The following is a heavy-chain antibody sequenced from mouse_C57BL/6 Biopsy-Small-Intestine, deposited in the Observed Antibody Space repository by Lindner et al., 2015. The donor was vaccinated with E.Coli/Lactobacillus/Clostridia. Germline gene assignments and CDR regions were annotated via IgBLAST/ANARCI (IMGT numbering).Heavy chain of an antibody. CDR1: GFNIKDDY. V-gene: IGHV1-82*01. J-gene: IGHJ2*01. D-gene: IGHD2-4*01. Sequence: VQLQESGAELVRPGASVKLSCTASGFNIKDDYMHWVKQRPGKGLEWIGRIYPGDGDTNYSGKFKGKATLTADKSSSTAYMQLSSLTSEDSAVCFCARSYDYHFDYWGQGTTLTVSS. CDR3: ARSYDYHFDY. CDR2: IYPGDGDT.